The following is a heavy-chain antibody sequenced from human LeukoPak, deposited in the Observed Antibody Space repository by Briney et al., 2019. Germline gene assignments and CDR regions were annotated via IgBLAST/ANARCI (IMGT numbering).Heavy chain of an antibody. D-gene: IGHD2-2*01. Sequence: ASVKVSCKASGHTFVSYGISWVRQAPGQGLEWMGWISGYNGKINYAQKFQGRVTMTTDTSTSTAYLELRSLTSEHNAVYYCARRFCSSVSCYDDDAFDVWGQGTLVTVSS. J-gene: IGHJ3*01. V-gene: IGHV1-18*01. CDR2: ISGYNGKI. CDR3: ARRFCSSVSCYDDDAFDV. CDR1: GHTFVSYG.